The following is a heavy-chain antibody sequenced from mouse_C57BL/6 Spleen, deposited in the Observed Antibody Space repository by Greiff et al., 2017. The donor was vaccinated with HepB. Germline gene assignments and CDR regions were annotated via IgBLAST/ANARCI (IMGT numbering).Heavy chain of an antibody. Sequence: QVQLQQPGAELVKPGASVKLSCKASGYTFTSYWMHWVKQRPGQGLEWIGMIHPNTGSTTYNEKFKSKTTLTVDKSSSTAYMQLSSLTSEDSAVYYCARPAYYSNCPGFAYWGQGTLVTVSA. J-gene: IGHJ3*01. CDR1: GYTFTSYW. CDR3: ARPAYYSNCPGFAY. V-gene: IGHV1-64*01. D-gene: IGHD2-5*01. CDR2: IHPNTGST.